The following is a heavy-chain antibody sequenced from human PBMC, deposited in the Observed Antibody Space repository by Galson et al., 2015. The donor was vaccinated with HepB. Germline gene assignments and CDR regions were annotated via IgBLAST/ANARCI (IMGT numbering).Heavy chain of an antibody. Sequence: SLRLSCAASGFTFSSYSMNWVRQAPGKGLEWVSYISSSSSTIYYADSVKGRFTISRDNAKNSLYLQMNSLRAEDTAVYYCAKVEKYSSGFYPGKNAFDIWGQGTMVTVSS. V-gene: IGHV3-48*01. D-gene: IGHD6-19*01. J-gene: IGHJ3*02. CDR1: GFTFSSYS. CDR2: ISSSSSTI. CDR3: AKVEKYSSGFYPGKNAFDI.